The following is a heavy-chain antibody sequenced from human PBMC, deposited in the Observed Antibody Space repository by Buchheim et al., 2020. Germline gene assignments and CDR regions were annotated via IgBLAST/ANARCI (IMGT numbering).Heavy chain of an antibody. CDR1: GYTFTGYY. CDR3: ARVPTTIAAAGTSFLFDY. Sequence: QVQLVQSGAEVKKPGASVKVSCKASGYTFTGYYMHWVRQAPGQGLEWMGWINPNSGGTNYAQKFQGWVTMTRDTSISTAYMELSMLRSDDTAVYYCARVPTTIAAAGTSFLFDYWGQGTL. V-gene: IGHV1-2*04. J-gene: IGHJ4*02. CDR2: INPNSGGT. D-gene: IGHD6-13*01.